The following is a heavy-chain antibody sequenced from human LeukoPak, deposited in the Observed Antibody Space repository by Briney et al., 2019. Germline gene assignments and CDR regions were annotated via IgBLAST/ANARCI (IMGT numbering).Heavy chain of an antibody. J-gene: IGHJ4*02. CDR3: ARGGGAYYYDSSGF. D-gene: IGHD3-22*01. V-gene: IGHV1-8*01. Sequence: ASVKVSCKASGYTFTSYDINWVRQATGQGLEWMGWMNPNSGNTGYAQKFQGRVTMTRNTSISTAYMEPSSLRSEDTAVYYCARGGGAYYYDSSGFWGQGTLVTVSS. CDR1: GYTFTSYD. CDR2: MNPNSGNT.